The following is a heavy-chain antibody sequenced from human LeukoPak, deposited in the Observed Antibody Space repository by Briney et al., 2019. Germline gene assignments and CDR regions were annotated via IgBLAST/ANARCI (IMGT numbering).Heavy chain of an antibody. CDR3: ARGLYDSVTGYRNDYDS. CDR1: GGSIVSRDW. CDR2: IFHSGGA. Sequence: PSETLSLTCAVSGGSIVSRDWWTRVRQPPGKGLEWIGDIFHSGGANYNLSLRSRLTLSVDKSENQFSLRLSSVTAADTAVYYCARGLYDSVTGYRNDYDSWGPGTLVTVSS. J-gene: IGHJ4*02. V-gene: IGHV4/OR15-8*01. D-gene: IGHD3-9*01.